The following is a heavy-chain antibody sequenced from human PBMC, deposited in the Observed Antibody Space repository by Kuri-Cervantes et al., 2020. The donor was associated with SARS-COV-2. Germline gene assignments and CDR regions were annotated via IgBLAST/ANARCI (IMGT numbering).Heavy chain of an antibody. CDR1: GFTFDDYA. D-gene: IGHD1-26*01. CDR3: AKDMGEWDAFDI. V-gene: IGHV3-9*03. J-gene: IGHJ3*02. Sequence: GGSLRLSCAASGFTFDDYAMHWVRRAPGKGLEWVSGISWNSGSIGYADSVKGRFTISRDNAKNSLYLQMNSLRAEDMVLYYCAKDMGEWDAFDIWGQGTMVTVSS. CDR2: ISWNSGSI.